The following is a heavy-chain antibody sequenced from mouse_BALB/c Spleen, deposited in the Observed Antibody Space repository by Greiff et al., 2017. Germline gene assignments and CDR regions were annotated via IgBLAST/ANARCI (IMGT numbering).Heavy chain of an antibody. CDR2: INPSNGRT. V-gene: IGHV1S81*02. CDR3: ARGERYYGSSSPYWDY. Sequence: QDQLQQSGAELVKPGASVKLSCKASGYTFTSYWMHWVKQRPGQGLEWIGEINPSNGRTNYNEKFKSKATLTVDKSSSTAYMQLSSLTSEDSAVYYCARGERYYGSSSPYWDYWGQGTTLTVAS. CDR1: GYTFTSYW. J-gene: IGHJ2*01. D-gene: IGHD1-1*01.